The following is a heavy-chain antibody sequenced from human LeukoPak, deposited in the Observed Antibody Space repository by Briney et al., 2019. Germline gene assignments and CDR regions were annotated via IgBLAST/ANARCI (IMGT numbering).Heavy chain of an antibody. V-gene: IGHV3-74*01. D-gene: IGHD5-18*01. CDR3: ARDAGYGYDRFDY. CDR2: ISSDGTGA. Sequence: GGSLRLSCAASTSTGLVWMDWVRKSPGKGLVWVSRISSDGTGANYADSVKGRFTISRDNAKNTLYLQMNSLRAEDAAVYYCARDAGYGYDRFDYWGQGTQVTVSS. J-gene: IGHJ4*02. CDR1: TSTGLVW.